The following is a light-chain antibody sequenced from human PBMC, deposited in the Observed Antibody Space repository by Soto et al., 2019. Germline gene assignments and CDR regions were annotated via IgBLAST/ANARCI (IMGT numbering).Light chain of an antibody. CDR2: GNN. J-gene: IGLJ1*01. CDR3: ATWDDSLDVHV. CDR1: SSNIGINT. V-gene: IGLV1-44*01. Sequence: QSVLTQPPSASGTPGQTITISCSGGSSNIGINTVSWYEHLPGTAPRLLISGNNQRPSGVPDRFSGSKSGTSASLAISGLQSEDEAHYYCATWDDSLDVHVFGTGTKLTVL.